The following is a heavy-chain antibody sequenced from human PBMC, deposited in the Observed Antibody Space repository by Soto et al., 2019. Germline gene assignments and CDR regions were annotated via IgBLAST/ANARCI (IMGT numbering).Heavy chain of an antibody. CDR3: ARARHGKREGVNWFDP. J-gene: IGHJ5*02. V-gene: IGHV4-30-2*01. Sequence: PSETLSLTCAVSGGSISSGGYSWSWIRQPPGKGLEWIGYIYHSGSTYYNPSLKSRVTISVDRSKNQFSLKLSSVTAADTAVYYSARARHGKREGVNWFDPWGQGTLVTVSS. CDR1: GGSISSGGYS. D-gene: IGHD1-1*01. CDR2: IYHSGST.